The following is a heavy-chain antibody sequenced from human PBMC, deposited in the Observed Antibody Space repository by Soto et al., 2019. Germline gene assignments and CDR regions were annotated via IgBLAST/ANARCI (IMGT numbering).Heavy chain of an antibody. CDR3: ARIRYYDSGSSINRFDP. D-gene: IGHD3-10*01. V-gene: IGHV3-11*01. Sequence: QVQLVESGGGLVKPGGSLRLSCAASGFTFSDYYMSWIRQAPGKGLEWVSYISSSGSTIYYADSVKGRFTISRDNAKNSLYRQRNSLISEDTAVYYCARIRYYDSGSSINRFDPWGQGTLVTVSS. CDR2: ISSSGSTI. J-gene: IGHJ5*02. CDR1: GFTFSDYY.